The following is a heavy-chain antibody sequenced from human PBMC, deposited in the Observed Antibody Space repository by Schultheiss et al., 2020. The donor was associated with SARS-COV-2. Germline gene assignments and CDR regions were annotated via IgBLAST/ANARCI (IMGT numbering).Heavy chain of an antibody. D-gene: IGHD4-23*01. Sequence: GESLKISCAASGLTVSNNYMSWVRQAPGKGLEWVSSISSSSTYIYYADSVKGRFSISRDNSKNTLYLQMNSLRAEDTAVYYCAKGSIGYGGNPEYYFDYWGQGTLVTVSS. V-gene: IGHV3-21*04. J-gene: IGHJ4*02. CDR2: ISSSSTYI. CDR3: AKGSIGYGGNPEYYFDY. CDR1: GLTVSNNY.